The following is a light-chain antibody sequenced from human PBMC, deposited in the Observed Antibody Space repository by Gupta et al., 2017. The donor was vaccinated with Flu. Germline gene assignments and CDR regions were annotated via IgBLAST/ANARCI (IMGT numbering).Light chain of an antibody. CDR1: SSNIGSNY. CDR2: RNV. CDR3: AAWDASLRGRL. Sequence: SSNIGSNYVDWYHQHPGTAPNLLIFRNVPRPSGVPDRFSGSKSGTSASLPISWLRSEDEANYYCAAWDASLRGRLFGGGTKLTVL. V-gene: IGLV1-47*01. J-gene: IGLJ3*02.